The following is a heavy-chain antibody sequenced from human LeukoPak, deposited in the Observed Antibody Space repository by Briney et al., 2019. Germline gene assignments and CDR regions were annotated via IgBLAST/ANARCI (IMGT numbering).Heavy chain of an antibody. Sequence: GGSLRLSCAASGFTFSSYSMNWVRQAPGKGLEWVSSISSSSSYIYYADSVKGRFTISRDNAKNTLYLQMNSLRAEDTAVYYCARSSGSYGGALDIWGQGTMVTVSS. D-gene: IGHD3-22*01. J-gene: IGHJ3*02. V-gene: IGHV3-21*01. CDR1: GFTFSSYS. CDR2: ISSSSSYI. CDR3: ARSSGSYGGALDI.